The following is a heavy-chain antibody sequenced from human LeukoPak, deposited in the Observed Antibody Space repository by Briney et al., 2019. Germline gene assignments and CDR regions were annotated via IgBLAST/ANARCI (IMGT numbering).Heavy chain of an antibody. CDR3: GRVGTTFDY. J-gene: IGHJ4*02. Sequence: PSQTLSLTCTVSGGSISSGDYYWSWLRQPPGKGLEWIGYIYYSGSTYYNPSLRSRVTISVDTSKNQFSLKLSSVTAADTAVYYCGRVGTTFDYWGQGTLVTVSS. CDR1: GGSISSGDYY. D-gene: IGHD4-11*01. CDR2: IYYSGST. V-gene: IGHV4-30-4*08.